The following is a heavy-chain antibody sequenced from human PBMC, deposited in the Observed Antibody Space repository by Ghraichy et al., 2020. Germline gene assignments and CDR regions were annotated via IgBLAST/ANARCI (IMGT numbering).Heavy chain of an antibody. J-gene: IGHJ1*01. CDR1: GFTFSSYG. CDR2: ISYDGSNK. D-gene: IGHD6-19*01. CDR3: AKESGWYAKYFQH. V-gene: IGHV3-30*18. Sequence: GGSLRLSCAASGFTFSSYGIHWVRQAPGKGLEWVAVISYDGSNKYYADSVKGRFTISRDNSKNTLYLQMNSLRAEDTAVYYCAKESGWYAKYFQHWGQGTLVTVPS.